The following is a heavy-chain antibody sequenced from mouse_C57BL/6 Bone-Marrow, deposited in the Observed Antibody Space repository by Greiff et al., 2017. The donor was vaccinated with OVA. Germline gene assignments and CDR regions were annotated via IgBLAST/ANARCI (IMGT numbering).Heavy chain of an antibody. CDR2: IYPRSGNT. J-gene: IGHJ1*03. CDR1: GYTFTSYG. D-gene: IGHD2-12*01. Sequence: VQLQESRAELARPGASVKLSCKASGYTFTSYGISWVKQRTGQGLEWIGEIYPRSGNTYYNEKFKGKATLTADKSSSTAYMELRSLTSEDSAVYFCARRGLYSPWYFDVWGTGTTVTVSS. V-gene: IGHV1-81*01. CDR3: ARRGLYSPWYFDV.